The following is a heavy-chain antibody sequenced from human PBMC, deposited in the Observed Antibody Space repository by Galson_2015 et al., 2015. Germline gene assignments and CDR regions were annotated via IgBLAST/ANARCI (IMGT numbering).Heavy chain of an antibody. CDR1: GFTFSNFG. CDR2: IWYDGSSK. CDR3: ARDWANLDY. Sequence: SLRLSCAASGFTFSNFGFHWVRQAPGKGLEWVALIWYDGSSKYYADSVKGRCTISRDNSRNTVYLQMNSLRVEDTAIYFCARDWANLDYWGQGTLVTVS. J-gene: IGHJ4*02. V-gene: IGHV3-33*01. D-gene: IGHD3-16*01.